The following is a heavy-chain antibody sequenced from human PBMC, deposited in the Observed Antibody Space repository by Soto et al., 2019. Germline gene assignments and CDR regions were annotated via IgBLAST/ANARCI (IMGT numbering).Heavy chain of an antibody. Sequence: QVHLVQSGAEVKTPGASVTISCKASGYTFRDYGIHWIRQAPGQRPEWLGWILWLNARKEYSQKFQGRISLTRDTSASTAYMALSRLRSEDTAVYYCARGRRTCTQKTCYTDFDFWGQGSLVSVSS. CDR3: ARGRRTCTQKTCYTDFDF. CDR1: GYTFRDYG. CDR2: ILWLNARK. D-gene: IGHD2-2*02. V-gene: IGHV1-3*01. J-gene: IGHJ4*02.